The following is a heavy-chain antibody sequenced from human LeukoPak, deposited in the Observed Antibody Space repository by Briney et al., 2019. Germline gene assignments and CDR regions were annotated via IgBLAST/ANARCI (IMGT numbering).Heavy chain of an antibody. V-gene: IGHV3-9*01. D-gene: IGHD5-12*01. CDR2: ISWNSGSI. J-gene: IGHJ4*02. Sequence: SGGSLRLSCAASGFTFDDYAMHWVRQAPGKGLEWVSGISWNSGSIGYADSVKGRFTISRDNAKNSLYLQMNSLRAEDTAVYYCARVRAGYSGPVDYWGQGTLVTVSS. CDR3: ARVRAGYSGPVDY. CDR1: GFTFDDYA.